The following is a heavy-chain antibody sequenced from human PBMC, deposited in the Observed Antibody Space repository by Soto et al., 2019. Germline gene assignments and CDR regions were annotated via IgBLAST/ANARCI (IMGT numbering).Heavy chain of an antibody. J-gene: IGHJ3*02. CDR1: GFTFSSYG. V-gene: IGHV3-30*18. D-gene: IGHD1-1*01. CDR2: ISYDERSK. CDR3: AKDRAGGGWNDAFDI. Sequence: QVQLVESGGGVVQPGRSLRLSCAASGFTFSSYGMHWVRQAPGKGLEWVAVISYDERSKYYVDSVKGRFTISSDNSKNTLYLQMNSLRPEDTAVYFCAKDRAGGGWNDAFDIWGQGTMVTVSS.